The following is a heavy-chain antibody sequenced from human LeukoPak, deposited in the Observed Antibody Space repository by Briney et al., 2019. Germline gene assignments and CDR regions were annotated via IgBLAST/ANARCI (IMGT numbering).Heavy chain of an antibody. V-gene: IGHV3-53*01. CDR1: GFTVSSNY. D-gene: IGHD3-10*01. CDR3: AREVVRGVIDY. Sequence: GGSLRLSCAASGFTVSSNYMSWVRQAPGKGLEWVSCIYSGGSTYYADSVKGRFTISTDNSKNTLYLQMNSLRAEDTAVYYCAREVVRGVIDYWGQGTLVTVSS. J-gene: IGHJ4*02. CDR2: IYSGGST.